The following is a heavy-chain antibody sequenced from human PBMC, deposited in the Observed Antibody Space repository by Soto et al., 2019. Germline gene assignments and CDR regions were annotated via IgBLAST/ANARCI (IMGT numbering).Heavy chain of an antibody. Sequence: QVQLVQSGAEVKKPGASVKVSCKASGYTFTSYAMHWVRQAPGQRLEWMGWINAGNGNTKYSQKFQGRVTITRDTSRSRXYMELSSLRSEDTAVYYCARGRENDIVVVTAVFDPWGQGTLVTVSS. J-gene: IGHJ5*02. CDR2: INAGNGNT. V-gene: IGHV1-3*01. CDR1: GYTFTSYA. CDR3: ARGRENDIVVVTAVFDP. D-gene: IGHD2-21*02.